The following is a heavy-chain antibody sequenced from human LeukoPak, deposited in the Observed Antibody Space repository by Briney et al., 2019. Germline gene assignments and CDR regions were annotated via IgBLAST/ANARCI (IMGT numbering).Heavy chain of an antibody. CDR3: AGSFSSGWSPYYFDY. D-gene: IGHD6-19*01. Sequence: ASVKVSCKASGYTFTSYGISWVRQAPGQGLEWMGWISAYNGNTNYAQKLQGRVTMTTDTSTSTAYMELRSLRSDDTAVYYCAGSFSSGWSPYYFDYWGQGTLVTVSS. V-gene: IGHV1-18*01. CDR2: ISAYNGNT. J-gene: IGHJ4*02. CDR1: GYTFTSYG.